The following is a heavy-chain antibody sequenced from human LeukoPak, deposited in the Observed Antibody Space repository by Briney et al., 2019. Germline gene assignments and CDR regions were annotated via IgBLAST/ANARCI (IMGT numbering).Heavy chain of an antibody. V-gene: IGHV1-2*02. D-gene: IGHD3-16*02. J-gene: IGHJ4*02. CDR1: GYTFTGYY. Sequence: GASVKVSCKASGYTFTGYYMHWVRQAPGQGLEWMGWINPNSGGTNYAQKFQGRVTMTRDTSISTAYMELSRLRSDDTALYYCAKDIGGLRLGELSLMSPVFDYWGQGTLVTVSS. CDR3: AKDIGGLRLGELSLMSPVFDY. CDR2: INPNSGGT.